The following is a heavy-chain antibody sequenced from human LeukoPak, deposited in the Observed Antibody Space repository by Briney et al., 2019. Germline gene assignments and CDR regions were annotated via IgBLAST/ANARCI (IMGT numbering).Heavy chain of an antibody. V-gene: IGHV3-48*02. CDR1: GFTFSSYN. CDR2: IRSSGNTI. J-gene: IGHJ4*02. Sequence: GGSLRLSCAASGFTFSSYNMNWVRQAPGKGLEWVSYIRSSGNTIYYVDSVKGRFTISRDNAKNSVYLQMNSLRDEDTAVYYCARYGSYPEAFDYWGQGTLVTVSS. D-gene: IGHD1-26*01. CDR3: ARYGSYPEAFDY.